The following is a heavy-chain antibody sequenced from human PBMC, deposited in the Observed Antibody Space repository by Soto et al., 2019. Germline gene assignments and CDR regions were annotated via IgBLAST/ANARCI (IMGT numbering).Heavy chain of an antibody. J-gene: IGHJ4*02. D-gene: IGHD5-18*01. V-gene: IGHV4-59*12. CDR2: IYYSGTT. CDR3: ARGGYSSASTSFYFYY. Sequence: SLTCSVCGGSMNSYYWYWLRQPPGKGLECIGYIYYSGTTNHNPSLKSRVPVSVDTSKNQFSLKLNSVTASDTAVYYCARGGYSSASTSFYFYYWGQGTLVTVSS. CDR1: GGSMNSYY.